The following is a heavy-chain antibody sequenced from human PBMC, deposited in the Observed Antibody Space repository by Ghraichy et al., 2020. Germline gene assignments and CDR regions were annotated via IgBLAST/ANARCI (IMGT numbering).Heavy chain of an antibody. D-gene: IGHD3-10*01. CDR1: GFTFSSYW. CDR3: ARPGGYCSGYSCYNVY. J-gene: IGHJ4*02. V-gene: IGHV3-7*01. CDR2: IKQDGDET. Sequence: GGSLRLSCAASGFTFSSYWMSWVRQAPGEGLEWVANIKQDGDETHYVDSVKGRFTISRDNAKNSLYLQMNSLRAEDSAVYYCARPGGYCSGYSCYNVYWGQGTLVTVSS.